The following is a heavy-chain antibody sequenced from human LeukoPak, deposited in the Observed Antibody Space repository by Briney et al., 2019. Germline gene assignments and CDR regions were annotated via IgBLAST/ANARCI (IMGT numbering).Heavy chain of an antibody. Sequence: QPGGSLRLSCAASGFTFSNYAMSWVRQAPGKGLEWVSYISSSGSTIYYADSVKGRFTISRDNAKNSLYLQMNSLRAEDTAVYYCARGYWSGSNNWFDPWGQGTLVTVSS. D-gene: IGHD3-3*01. CDR3: ARGYWSGSNNWFDP. V-gene: IGHV3-48*03. CDR1: GFTFSNYA. CDR2: ISSSGSTI. J-gene: IGHJ5*02.